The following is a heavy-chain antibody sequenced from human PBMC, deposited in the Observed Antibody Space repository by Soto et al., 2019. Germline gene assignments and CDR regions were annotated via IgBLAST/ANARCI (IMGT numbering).Heavy chain of an antibody. CDR3: ARDHHGGNLGGVDY. CDR2: IWYDGSNK. CDR1: GFTFSSYG. D-gene: IGHD2-21*02. Sequence: QVQLVESGGGVVQPGRSLRLSCAASGFTFSSYGMHWVRQAPGKGLEWVAVIWYDGSNKYYADSVKGRFTISRDNSKNTLYLQMNSLRAEDTAVYYCARDHHGGNLGGVDYWGQGTLVTVSS. J-gene: IGHJ4*02. V-gene: IGHV3-33*01.